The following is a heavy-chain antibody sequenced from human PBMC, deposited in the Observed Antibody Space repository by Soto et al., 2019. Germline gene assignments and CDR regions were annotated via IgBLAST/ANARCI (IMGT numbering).Heavy chain of an antibody. D-gene: IGHD1-1*01. CDR3: ARDGERDTGLNFYYYLHGMDA. Sequence: ASVKVSCKASGSTFTTYGISWVRQAPGQGLEWMGWISPYNGTTKYAEKFQGEMTMTTDTATSTAYMDLRSLRSDDTAVYYCARDGERDTGLNFYYYLHGMDAWGQGTRVTVSS. J-gene: IGHJ6*02. CDR2: ISPYNGTT. CDR1: GSTFTTYG. V-gene: IGHV1-18*04.